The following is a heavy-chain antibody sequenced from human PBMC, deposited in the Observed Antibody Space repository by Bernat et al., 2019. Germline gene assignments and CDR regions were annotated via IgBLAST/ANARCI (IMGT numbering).Heavy chain of an antibody. D-gene: IGHD3-10*01. V-gene: IGHV4-38-2*01. J-gene: IGHJ4*02. CDR2: IYHSGST. Sequence: QVQLQESGPGLVKPSETLSLTCAVSGYSISSGYYWGWIRQPPGKGLEWIGSIYHSGSTNYNPSLKSRVTISVDKSKNQFSLKLSSVTAADTAVYYCARAYGSGSTPDYWGQGTLVTVSS. CDR1: GYSISSGYY. CDR3: ARAYGSGSTPDY.